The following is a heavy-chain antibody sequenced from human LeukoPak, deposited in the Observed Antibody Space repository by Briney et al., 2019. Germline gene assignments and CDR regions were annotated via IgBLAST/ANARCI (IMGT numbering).Heavy chain of an antibody. CDR3: ARDQDPVEMATIFAY. J-gene: IGHJ4*02. Sequence: GGSLRLSCAASGFTFSRYWMSWVRQAPGKGLEWVANIKQDGSEEYYVDSVKGRFIISRDNAKNSLYLRMNSLRAEDTAVYYCARDQDPVEMATIFAYWGQGTLVTVSS. CDR1: GFTFSRYW. CDR2: IKQDGSEE. D-gene: IGHD5-24*01. V-gene: IGHV3-7*01.